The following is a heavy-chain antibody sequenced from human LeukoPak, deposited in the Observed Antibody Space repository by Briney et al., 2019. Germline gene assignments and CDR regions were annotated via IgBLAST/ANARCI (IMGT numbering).Heavy chain of an antibody. CDR2: ISAYNGNT. J-gene: IGHJ4*02. D-gene: IGHD3-10*01. CDR3: ARLWFGEFPFDY. CDR1: GYTCTSYG. V-gene: IGHV1-18*01. Sequence: ASVKVSCKASGYTCTSYGISWVRQAPGQGLEWMGWISAYNGNTNYAQKLQGRVTMTTDTSTSTAYMELRSLRSDDTAVYYCARLWFGEFPFDYWGQGTLVTVSS.